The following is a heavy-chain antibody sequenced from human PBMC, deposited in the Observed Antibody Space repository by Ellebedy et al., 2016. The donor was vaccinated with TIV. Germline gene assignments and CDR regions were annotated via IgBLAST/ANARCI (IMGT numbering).Heavy chain of an antibody. V-gene: IGHV4-39*01. CDR2: IYYSGST. D-gene: IGHD4-17*01. J-gene: IGHJ5*02. CDR3: ARQPTEGPSTLANWFDP. Sequence: MPSETLSLTCTVSGGSISSSSYYWGWIRQPPGKGLEWIGSIYYSGSTYYNPSLKSRVTISVDTSKNQFSLKLSSVTAADTAVYYCARQPTEGPSTLANWFDPWGQGTLVTVSS. CDR1: GGSISSSSYY.